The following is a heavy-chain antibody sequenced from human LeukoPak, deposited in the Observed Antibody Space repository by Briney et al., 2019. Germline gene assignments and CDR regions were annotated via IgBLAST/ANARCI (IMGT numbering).Heavy chain of an antibody. CDR1: AFIFSGHW. CDR3: AWSGYSYGYVADY. Sequence: GGSLRLSCEGSAFIFSGHWMNWVRQAPGKGLEWVSSISSSSSYIYYADSVKGRFTISRDNAKNSLYLQMNSLRAEDTAVYYCAWSGYSYGYVADYWGQGTLVTVSS. CDR2: ISSSSSYI. V-gene: IGHV3-21*01. D-gene: IGHD5-18*01. J-gene: IGHJ4*02.